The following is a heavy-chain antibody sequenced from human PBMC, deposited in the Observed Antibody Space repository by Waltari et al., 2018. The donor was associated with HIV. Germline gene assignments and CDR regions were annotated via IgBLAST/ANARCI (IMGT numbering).Heavy chain of an antibody. CDR2: IYTSGST. CDR3: ARVREVAATPYWFDP. CDR1: GGSISSYY. V-gene: IGHV4-4*07. D-gene: IGHD2-15*01. J-gene: IGHJ5*02. Sequence: QVQLQESGPGLVKPSETLSLTCTVSGGSISSYYWSWIRQPAGKGLEWIGRIYTSGSTNYNPSLKSRVTMSVDTSKNQFSLKLSSVTAADTAVYYCARVREVAATPYWFDPWGQGTLVTVSS.